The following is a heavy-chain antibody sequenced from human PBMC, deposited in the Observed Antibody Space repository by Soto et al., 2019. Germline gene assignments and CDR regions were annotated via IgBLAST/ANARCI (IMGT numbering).Heavy chain of an antibody. J-gene: IGHJ4*02. Sequence: EVQLVESGGGLVQPGGSLRLSCAASEVTLSTHWMHRFRQAPGKGLVWVSRIDDGSGTSYADSVKGRFTVSRDNAKNTLYLQMNSLRAEDTAVYYCTNVFDNWGQGTLVTVSS. CDR3: TNVFDN. V-gene: IGHV3-74*01. CDR2: IDDGSGT. CDR1: EVTLSTHW.